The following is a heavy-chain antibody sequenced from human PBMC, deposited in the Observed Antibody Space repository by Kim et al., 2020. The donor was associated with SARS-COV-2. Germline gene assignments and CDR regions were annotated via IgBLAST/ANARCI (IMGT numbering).Heavy chain of an antibody. CDR3: ARGGYSSSWYLPNSGRPVYYFDY. J-gene: IGHJ4*02. V-gene: IGHV4-59*13. CDR1: GGSISSYY. CDR2: IYYSGST. D-gene: IGHD6-13*01. Sequence: SETLSLTCTVSGGSISSYYWSWIRQPPGKGLEWIGYIYYSGSTNYNPSLKSRVTISVDTSKNQFSLKLSSVTAADTAVYYCARGGYSSSWYLPNSGRPVYYFDYWGQGTLVTVSS.